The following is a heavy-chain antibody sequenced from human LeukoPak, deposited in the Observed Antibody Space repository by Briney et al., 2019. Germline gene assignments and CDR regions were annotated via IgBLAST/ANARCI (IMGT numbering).Heavy chain of an antibody. J-gene: IGHJ6*03. Sequence: ASVTVSCKASGYTFTSYGFIWVRLAPGPGLEGTGWISAYNGNTNYAQKLQGRVTMTTDTSTSTAYMELRSLRSDDTAVYYCARVITTLYYYYYMDVWGKGTTVTVSS. CDR2: ISAYNGNT. V-gene: IGHV1-18*01. CDR1: GYTFTSYG. D-gene: IGHD2/OR15-2a*01. CDR3: ARVITTLYYYYYMDV.